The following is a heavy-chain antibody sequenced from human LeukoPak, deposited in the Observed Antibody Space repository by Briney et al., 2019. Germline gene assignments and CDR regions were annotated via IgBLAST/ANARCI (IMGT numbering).Heavy chain of an antibody. V-gene: IGHV1-69*06. D-gene: IGHD3-22*01. CDR2: IIPIFGTA. CDR1: GGTFSSYA. CDR3: ARVLHKRNYDSTTYYGY. Sequence: SVKVSCKASGGTFSSYAISWVRQAPGQGLEWMGGIIPIFGTANYAQKFQGRVTITADKSTSTAYMELSSLRAEDTAVYYCARVLHKRNYDSTTYYGYWGQGTLVTVSS. J-gene: IGHJ4*02.